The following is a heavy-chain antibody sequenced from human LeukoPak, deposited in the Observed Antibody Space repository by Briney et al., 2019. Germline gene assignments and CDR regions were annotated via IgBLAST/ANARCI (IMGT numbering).Heavy chain of an antibody. CDR1: GGTFSSYA. CDR2: IIPILGIA. D-gene: IGHD2-2*01. J-gene: IGHJ5*02. V-gene: IGHV1-69*04. Sequence: SVKNSCKASGGTFSSYAISWVRQAPGQGLEWMGRIIPILGIANNAQKFQGRVTITADKSTSTAYMELSSLRSEDTAVYYCARSNYCSSTSCYSNWFDPWGQGTLVTVSS. CDR3: ARSNYCSSTSCYSNWFDP.